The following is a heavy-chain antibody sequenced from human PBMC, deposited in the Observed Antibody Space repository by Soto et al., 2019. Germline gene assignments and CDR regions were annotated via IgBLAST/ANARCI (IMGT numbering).Heavy chain of an antibody. CDR3: ASGGTYYYYYGMDV. J-gene: IGHJ6*02. V-gene: IGHV3-33*01. D-gene: IGHD1-26*01. Sequence: GGSLRLSCAASGFTFSSYGMHWVRQAPGKGLEWVAVIWYDGSNKYYADSVKGRFTISRDNSKNTLYLQMNSLRAEDTAVYYCASGGTYYYYYGMDVWRQGTTVTVSS. CDR1: GFTFSSYG. CDR2: IWYDGSNK.